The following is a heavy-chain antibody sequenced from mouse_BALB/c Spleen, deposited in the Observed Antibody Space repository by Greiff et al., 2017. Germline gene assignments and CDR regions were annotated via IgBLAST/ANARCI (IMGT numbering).Heavy chain of an antibody. Sequence: EVKLMESGGGLVQPGGSRKLSCAASGFTFSSFGMHWVRQAPEKGLEWVAYISSGSSTIYYADTVKGRFTISRDNPKNTLFLQMTSLRSEDTAMYYCARGSSWFAYWGQGTLVTVSA. CDR2: ISSGSSTI. CDR3: ARGSSWFAY. CDR1: GFTFSSFG. V-gene: IGHV5-17*02. D-gene: IGHD1-1*01. J-gene: IGHJ3*01.